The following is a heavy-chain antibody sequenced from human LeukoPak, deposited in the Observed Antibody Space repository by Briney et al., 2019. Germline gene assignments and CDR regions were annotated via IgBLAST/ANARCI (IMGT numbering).Heavy chain of an antibody. J-gene: IGHJ4*02. CDR3: ASFMTTVTKSSDFDY. D-gene: IGHD4-17*01. CDR1: GGTFSNYA. CDR2: IIPILGTA. V-gene: IGHV1-69*04. Sequence: SVTVSYKASGGTFSNYAISWVRQAPGQGLEWMGRIIPILGTANYAQKFQGRVTITADKSTSTAYMELSSLRSEDTAVYYCASFMTTVTKSSDFDYWGQGTLVTVSS.